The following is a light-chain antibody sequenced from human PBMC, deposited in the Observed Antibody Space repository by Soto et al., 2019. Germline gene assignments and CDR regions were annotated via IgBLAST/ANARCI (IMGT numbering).Light chain of an antibody. J-gene: IGLJ3*02. V-gene: IGLV2-14*01. CDR3: SSYTSRSTRV. CDR1: SSDVGGYNY. CDR2: EVS. Sequence: QSALTQPASVSGSPGQSITISCTGTSSDVGGYNYVSWYQQHPGKAPKLMIYEVSNRPSGVSNRFSGSTSGNTASLTFSGLQAEDEADYYCSSYTSRSTRVFGGGTKLTVL.